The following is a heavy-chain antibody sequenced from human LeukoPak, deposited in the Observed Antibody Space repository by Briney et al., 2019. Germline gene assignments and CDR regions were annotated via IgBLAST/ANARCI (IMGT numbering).Heavy chain of an antibody. Sequence: ASVKVSCKASGGTFSSYAISWVRQAPGQGLEWMGRIIPILGIANYAQKFQGRVTITADKSTSTAYMELSSLRSEDTAVYYCATLDYGDYVGYFDYWGQGTLVTVSS. D-gene: IGHD4-17*01. CDR1: GGTFSSYA. J-gene: IGHJ4*02. CDR2: IIPILGIA. V-gene: IGHV1-69*04. CDR3: ATLDYGDYVGYFDY.